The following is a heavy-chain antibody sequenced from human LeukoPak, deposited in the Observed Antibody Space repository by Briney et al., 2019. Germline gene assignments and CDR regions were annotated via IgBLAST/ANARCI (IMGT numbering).Heavy chain of an antibody. CDR2: IIPIFGTA. V-gene: IGHV1-69*05. D-gene: IGHD3-10*01. CDR1: GCTFSSYA. Sequence: ASVKVSCKASGCTFSSYAISWVRQAPGQGLEWMGGIIPIFGTANYAQKFQGRVTITTDESTSTAYMELSSLRSEDTAVYYCARDGVTMVRGATTYNWFDPWGQGTPVTVSS. J-gene: IGHJ5*02. CDR3: ARDGVTMVRGATTYNWFDP.